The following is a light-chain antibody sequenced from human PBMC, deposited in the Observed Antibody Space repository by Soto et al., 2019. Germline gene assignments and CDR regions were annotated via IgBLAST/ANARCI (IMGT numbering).Light chain of an antibody. J-gene: IGLJ1*01. Sequence: QSALTQPASVSGSPGQSITISCTGTSGDVGAYNYVSWYQQHPGKAPKLMIYGVNNRPSGVSYRFSGSKSGNTASLTISGLQAEDEADYYCNSYTNTYTDVFGTGTKLTVL. V-gene: IGLV2-14*01. CDR1: SGDVGAYNY. CDR3: NSYTNTYTDV. CDR2: GVN.